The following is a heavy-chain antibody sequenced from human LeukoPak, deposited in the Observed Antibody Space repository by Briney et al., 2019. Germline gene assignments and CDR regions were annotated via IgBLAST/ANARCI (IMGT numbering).Heavy chain of an antibody. CDR1: GFTFSSYA. CDR3: AKDQIKGRYSYGYMIDY. CDR2: ISYDGSNK. V-gene: IGHV3-30-3*01. Sequence: GRSLRLSCAASGFTFSSYAIHWVRQAPGKGLEWVAVISYDGSNKYYADSVKGRFTISRDNSKNTLYLQMNSLGAEDTAVYYCAKDQIKGRYSYGYMIDYWGQGTLVTVSS. D-gene: IGHD5-18*01. J-gene: IGHJ4*02.